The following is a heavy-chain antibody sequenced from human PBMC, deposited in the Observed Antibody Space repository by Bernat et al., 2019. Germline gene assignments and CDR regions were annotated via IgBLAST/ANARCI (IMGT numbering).Heavy chain of an antibody. J-gene: IGHJ4*02. D-gene: IGHD6-6*01. CDR3: ARSSIAAPY. V-gene: IGHV3-30-3*01. CDR1: GFTFSGHA. CDR2: ISYDGSNK. Sequence: QVHLVESGGGVVQPGRSLRLSCAASGFTFSGHAIHWVRQAPGKGLEWVAFISYDGSNKYYADSVKGRFTISRDNSKNTLYLQMNSLRAEDTAVYYCARSSIAAPYWGQGTLVTVSS.